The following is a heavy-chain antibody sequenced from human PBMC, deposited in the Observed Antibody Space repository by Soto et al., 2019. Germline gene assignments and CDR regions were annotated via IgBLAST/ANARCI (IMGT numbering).Heavy chain of an antibody. J-gene: IGHJ3*02. D-gene: IGHD6-19*01. Sequence: PGGSLRLSCAASGFTFSSYSMNWVRQAPGKGLEWVSSISSSSSYIYYADSVKGRFTISRDNSKNALFLQMNSLRAEDTALYYCAKVGGSGWFDAFDIWGQGTMVTVSS. CDR1: GFTFSSYS. CDR2: ISSSSSYI. V-gene: IGHV3-21*04. CDR3: AKVGGSGWFDAFDI.